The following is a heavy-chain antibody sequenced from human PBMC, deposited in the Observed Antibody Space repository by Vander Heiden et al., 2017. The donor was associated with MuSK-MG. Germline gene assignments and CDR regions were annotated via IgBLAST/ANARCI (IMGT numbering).Heavy chain of an antibody. CDR2: IYTSGST. CDR3: ATFSHIPYSSTPHYYYYYGMDV. Sequence: QVHLQVSGPGLGKPSETLSLTCTVSGGSISSYYRSWIRQPAGKGLEWIGRIYTSGSTNYSPSLKSRVTMSVDTSKNQFSLKLSSVSAADTAVYYCATFSHIPYSSTPHYYYYYGMDVWGQGTTVTVSS. CDR1: GGSISSYY. J-gene: IGHJ6*02. D-gene: IGHD6-13*01. V-gene: IGHV4-4*07.